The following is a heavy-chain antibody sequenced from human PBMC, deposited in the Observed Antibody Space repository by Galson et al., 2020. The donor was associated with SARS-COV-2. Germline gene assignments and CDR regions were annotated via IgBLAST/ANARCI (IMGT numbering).Heavy chain of an antibody. D-gene: IGHD6-13*01. J-gene: IGHJ4*02. Sequence: ASVKVSCKASGYRLTTYGISWVRQAPGQGLEWMGWIGAYYGNTEYAQKLQGRVTMTTDTSTSTAYMELSRLTSDDTAFYYCAGDRISAPDDVDYWGQGTLVTVS. CDR1: GYRLTTYG. CDR3: AGDRISAPDDVDY. CDR2: IGAYYGNT. V-gene: IGHV1-18*04.